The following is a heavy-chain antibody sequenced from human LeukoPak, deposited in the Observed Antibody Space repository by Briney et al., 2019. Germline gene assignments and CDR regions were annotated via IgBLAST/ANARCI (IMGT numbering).Heavy chain of an antibody. CDR2: ISAYNGNT. V-gene: IGHV1-18*01. D-gene: IGHD3-10*01. Sequence: ASVKVSCKASGYTFTSYGISWVRQAPGQGLEWMGWISAYNGNTNYAQKLQGRVTMTTDTSTSTAYMELRSLRSDDTAVYYCARSGLLWFGELFPSYWYFDLWGRGTLVTVSS. CDR3: ARSGLLWFGELFPSYWYFDL. J-gene: IGHJ2*01. CDR1: GYTFTSYG.